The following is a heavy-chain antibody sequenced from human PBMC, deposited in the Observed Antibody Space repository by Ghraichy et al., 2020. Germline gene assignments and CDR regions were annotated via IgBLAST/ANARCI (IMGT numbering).Heavy chain of an antibody. CDR3: AGRGNVFDY. CDR2: IYTSGST. Sequence: SETLSLTCTVSGGSISSYYWSWIRQPPGKGLEWIGYIYTSGSTNYNPSLKSRVTISVDTSKNQFSLKLSSVTAADTAVYYCAGRGNVFDYWGQGTLVTVSS. D-gene: IGHD1-1*01. CDR1: GGSISSYY. V-gene: IGHV4-4*09. J-gene: IGHJ4*02.